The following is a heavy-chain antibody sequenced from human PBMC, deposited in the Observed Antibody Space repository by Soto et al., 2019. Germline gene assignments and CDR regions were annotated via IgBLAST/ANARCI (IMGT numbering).Heavy chain of an antibody. CDR3: ARAVATSDWYFDL. D-gene: IGHD5-12*01. Sequence: EVQLVESGGGLVQPGGSLRLSCAASGFTVSSNYMSWVRQAPGKGLEWVSVIYSGGSTYYADSVKGRFTISRHNSKNTLYLQMNSLRAEDTAVYYCARAVATSDWYFDLWGRGTLVTVSS. J-gene: IGHJ2*01. V-gene: IGHV3-53*04. CDR1: GFTVSSNY. CDR2: IYSGGST.